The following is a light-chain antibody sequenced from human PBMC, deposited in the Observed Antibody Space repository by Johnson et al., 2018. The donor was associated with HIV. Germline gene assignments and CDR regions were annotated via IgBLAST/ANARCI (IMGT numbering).Light chain of an antibody. CDR2: ENN. V-gene: IGLV1-51*02. CDR3: GTWDSSLRGGV. CDR1: SSNIGNNY. Sequence: QSVLTQPPSVSAAPGQKVTISCSGSSSNIGNNYVSWYQQLPGTAPKLLIYENNKRPSGIPDRFSGSKSGTSATLGITGLQTGDEAEYYCGTWDSSLRGGVFGTGTKVTVL. J-gene: IGLJ1*01.